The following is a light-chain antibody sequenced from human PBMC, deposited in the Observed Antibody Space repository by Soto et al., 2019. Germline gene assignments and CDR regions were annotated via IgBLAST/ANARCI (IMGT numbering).Light chain of an antibody. CDR2: AVS. J-gene: IGLJ1*01. CDR3: SSYTSDSSYV. V-gene: IGLV2-14*01. Sequence: QSVLTQPASVAGSPGQSITVPCTGTSSDVGLYDYVSWYQQHPGKAPQLMIYAVSNRPSGVSNRFSASKSGNTASLFISGLQAEDEADYYCSSYTSDSSYVFGSGTKVTVL. CDR1: SSDVGLYDY.